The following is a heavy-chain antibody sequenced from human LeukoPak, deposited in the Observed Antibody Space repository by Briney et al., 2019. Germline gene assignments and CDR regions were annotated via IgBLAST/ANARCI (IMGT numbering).Heavy chain of an antibody. CDR2: IYYSGST. CDR3: ARGLYYYSPLDY. D-gene: IGHD3-22*01. V-gene: IGHV4-59*01. J-gene: IGHJ4*02. Sequence: SETLSLTCTVSGGSISSYYWSWIRQPPGKELEWIGYIYYSGSTNYNPSLKSRVTISVDTSKNQFSLKLSSVTAADTAVYYCARGLYYYSPLDYWGQGTLVTVSS. CDR1: GGSISSYY.